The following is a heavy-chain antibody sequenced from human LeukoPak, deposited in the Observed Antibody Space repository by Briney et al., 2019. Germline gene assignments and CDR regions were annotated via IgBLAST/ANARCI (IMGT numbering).Heavy chain of an antibody. D-gene: IGHD6-19*01. CDR3: AKGKYSSGGVPDY. CDR1: EFTFSSHA. Sequence: GGSLGLSCVASEFTFSSHAMNGVRQAPGKGLEWVSSISGGGESTYYADSVKGRFTVSRDNSKNTLYLQINSLRGEDTAVYYCAKGKYSSGGVPDYWGQGTLVTVSS. J-gene: IGHJ4*02. CDR2: ISGGGEST. V-gene: IGHV3-23*01.